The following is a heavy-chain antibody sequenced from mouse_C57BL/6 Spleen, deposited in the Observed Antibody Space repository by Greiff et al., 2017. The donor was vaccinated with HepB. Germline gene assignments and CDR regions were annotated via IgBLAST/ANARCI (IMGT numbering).Heavy chain of an antibody. CDR1: SYSITSGYY. J-gene: IGHJ1*03. D-gene: IGHD2-3*01. V-gene: IGHV3-6*01. CDR3: ARGGLLLYFDV. Sequence: EVQLQESGPGLVKPSQSLSLTCSVTSYSITSGYYWNWIRQFPGNKLEWMGYISYDGSNNYNPSLKNRISITRDTSKNQFFLKLNSVTTEDTATYYCARGGLLLYFDVWGTGTTVTVSS. CDR2: ISYDGSN.